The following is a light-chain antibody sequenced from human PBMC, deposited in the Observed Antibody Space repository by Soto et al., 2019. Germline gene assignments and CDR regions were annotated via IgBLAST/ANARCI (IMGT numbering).Light chain of an antibody. CDR1: QSVSSTY. Sequence: EIVLTQSPGTLSLSPGERATLSCRASQSVSSTYLAWYQQKPGQAPRLLIYGASSRATGIPDRFGGSGSGTDFTLTISRLEPEDFAVYYCQRYGTSSFGGGTKVEIK. J-gene: IGKJ4*01. CDR3: QRYGTSS. CDR2: GAS. V-gene: IGKV3-20*01.